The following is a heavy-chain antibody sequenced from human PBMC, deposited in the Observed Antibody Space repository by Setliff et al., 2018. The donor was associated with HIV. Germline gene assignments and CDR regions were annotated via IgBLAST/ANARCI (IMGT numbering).Heavy chain of an antibody. CDR3: ARDPYDTSENPYDP. D-gene: IGHD3-16*01. Sequence: SETLSLTCTVSGGSISSSSYYWDWIRQPPGKGLEWIATIYYSGDSHYNPSLKSRVTISVDTSKNQFSMKLNSVTAADTAVYYCARDPYDTSENPYDPWGQGTLVTVSS. J-gene: IGHJ5*02. CDR1: GGSISSSSYY. V-gene: IGHV4-39*07. CDR2: IYYSGDS.